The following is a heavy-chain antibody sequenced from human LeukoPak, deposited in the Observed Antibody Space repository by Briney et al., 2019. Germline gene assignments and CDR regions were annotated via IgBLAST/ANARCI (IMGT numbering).Heavy chain of an antibody. D-gene: IGHD3-10*01. CDR2: IYTSGST. Sequence: SETLSFTCTVSGGSISSGSYYWSWIRQPAGKGLEWIGRIYTSGSTNYNPSLKGRVTISVDTSKNQFSLKLSSVTAADTAVYYCARRPYYYGSGSYYYYYMDVWGKGTTVTVSS. V-gene: IGHV4-61*02. CDR1: GGSISSGSYY. CDR3: ARRPYYYGSGSYYYYYMDV. J-gene: IGHJ6*03.